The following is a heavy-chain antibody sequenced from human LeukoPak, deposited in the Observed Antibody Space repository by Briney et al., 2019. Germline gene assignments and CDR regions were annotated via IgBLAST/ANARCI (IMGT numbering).Heavy chain of an antibody. CDR3: AKGGPTVKGNYFDY. CDR2: ISYDGSNK. CDR1: GFTFSSYG. D-gene: IGHD4-17*01. V-gene: IGHV3-30*18. J-gene: IGHJ4*02. Sequence: GGSLRLSCAASGFTFSSYGMHWVRQAPGKGLEWVAVISYDGSNKYYADSVEGRFTISRDNSKNTLYLQMNSLRAEDTAVYYCAKGGPTVKGNYFDYWGQGTLVTVSS.